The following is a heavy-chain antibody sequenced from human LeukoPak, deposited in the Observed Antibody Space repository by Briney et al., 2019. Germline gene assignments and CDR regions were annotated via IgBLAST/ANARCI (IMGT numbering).Heavy chain of an antibody. CDR1: GGSISSSTYH. V-gene: IGHV4-39*01. CDR3: ARGYCSSTTCSGVGYMDV. J-gene: IGHJ6*03. D-gene: IGHD2-2*01. CDR2: IYYSGTT. Sequence: SETLSLTCTVSGGSISSSTYHWGWIPQSPGKGLEWIGSIYYSGTTYYNPSLKSRLTISVDTSKNQFSLRLTSVTAADRAVYYCARGYCSSTTCSGVGYMDVWGKGTTVTVSS.